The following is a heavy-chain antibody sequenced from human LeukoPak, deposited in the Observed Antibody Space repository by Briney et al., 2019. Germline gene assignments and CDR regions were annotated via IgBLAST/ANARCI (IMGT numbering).Heavy chain of an antibody. V-gene: IGHV3-21*01. Sequence: GGSLRLSCAASGFTFSSYSMNWVRQAPGKGLEWVSSISSSSSYIYYADSVKGRFTISRDNAKNSLYLQMNSLRAEDTAVYYCARGYSGSYYCDYWGQGTQVTVSS. CDR3: ARGYSGSYYCDY. J-gene: IGHJ4*02. CDR1: GFTFSSYS. D-gene: IGHD1-26*01. CDR2: ISSSSSYI.